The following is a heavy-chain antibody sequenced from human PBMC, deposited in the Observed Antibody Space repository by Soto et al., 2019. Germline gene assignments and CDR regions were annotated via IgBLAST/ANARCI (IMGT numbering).Heavy chain of an antibody. CDR3: ARARDSYGPYYGMDV. D-gene: IGHD5-18*01. CDR1: GFTVSSNY. CDR2: IYSGGST. V-gene: IGHV3-53*01. Sequence: PGGSLRLSCAASGFTVSSNYMSWVRQAPGKGLEWVSVIYSGGSTYYADSVKGRFTISRDNSKNTLYLQMNSLRAEGTAVYYCARARDSYGPYYGMDVWGQGTTVIVSS. J-gene: IGHJ6*02.